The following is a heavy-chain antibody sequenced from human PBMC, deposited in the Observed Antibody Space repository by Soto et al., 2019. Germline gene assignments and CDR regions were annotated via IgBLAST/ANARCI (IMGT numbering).Heavy chain of an antibody. J-gene: IGHJ3*02. Sequence: GGSLRLSCAASGFTFSSYAMHWVRQAPGKGLEWVAVISYDGSNKYYADSVKGRFTISRDNSKNTLYLQMNSLRAEDTAVYYCATYSGGRDYRAFDIWGQGTMVTVSS. CDR2: ISYDGSNK. D-gene: IGHD4-17*01. CDR1: GFTFSSYA. V-gene: IGHV3-30-3*01. CDR3: ATYSGGRDYRAFDI.